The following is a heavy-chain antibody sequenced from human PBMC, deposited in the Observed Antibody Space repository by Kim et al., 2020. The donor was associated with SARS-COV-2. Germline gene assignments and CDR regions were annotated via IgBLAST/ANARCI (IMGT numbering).Heavy chain of an antibody. V-gene: IGHV1-18*01. CDR1: GYTFTSYG. CDR3: ARGPGVSVVAATSTFDY. Sequence: ASVKVSCKASGYTFTSYGISWVRQAPGQGLEWMGWISAYNGNTNYAQKLQGRVTMTTDTSTSTAYMELRSLRSDDTAVYYCARGPGVSVVAATSTFDYWGQGTLVTVSS. D-gene: IGHD2-15*01. CDR2: ISAYNGNT. J-gene: IGHJ4*02.